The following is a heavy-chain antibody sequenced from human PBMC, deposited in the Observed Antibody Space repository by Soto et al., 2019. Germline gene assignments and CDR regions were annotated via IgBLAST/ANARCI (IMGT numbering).Heavy chain of an antibody. CDR1: GFTFVSYW. Sequence: GGSLRLSCAASGFTFVSYWMIFFRHAPGKWLEWVANIKQDGSEKYYVDSVKGRFTISRDNAKNSLYLQMNSLRAEDTAVYYCARVSTYYDILTGYSHFDYWGQGTLVTVSS. V-gene: IGHV3-7*04. CDR2: IKQDGSEK. J-gene: IGHJ4*02. CDR3: ARVSTYYDILTGYSHFDY. D-gene: IGHD3-9*01.